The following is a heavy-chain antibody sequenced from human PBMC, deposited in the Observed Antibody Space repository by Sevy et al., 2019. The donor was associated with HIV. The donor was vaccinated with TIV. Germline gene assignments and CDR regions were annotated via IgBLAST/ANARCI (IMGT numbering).Heavy chain of an antibody. CDR3: ANAYSGSYSHSYLYALDV. CDR2: ISHDGINE. Sequence: GGSLRLSCIGSGLSFSYYGIHWVRQAPGKGLDWVALISHDGINEYYADSVKGRFTISRDNSKNTVYLEMNSLRNEDTAIYFCANAYSGSYSHSYLYALDVWGHGTTVTVSS. CDR1: GLSFSYYG. J-gene: IGHJ6*02. V-gene: IGHV3-30*18. D-gene: IGHD1-26*01.